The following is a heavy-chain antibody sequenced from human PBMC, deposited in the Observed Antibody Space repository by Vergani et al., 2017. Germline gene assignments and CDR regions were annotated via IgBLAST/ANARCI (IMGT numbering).Heavy chain of an antibody. CDR2: IHPNSGGT. Sequence: QVQLVQSGAEVKKPGSSVKVSCKASGGTFSSYAISWVRPAPGQGLEWMGRIHPNSGGTNYAHKFQGSGTMTRDTAISTAYMELSRLRSDDTAVYYCERVKSSSWPYYCYYYMDVGGEGSTVTVSS. D-gene: IGHD6-13*01. CDR3: ERVKSSSWPYYCYYYMDV. CDR1: GGTFSSYA. J-gene: IGHJ6*03. V-gene: IGHV1-2*04.